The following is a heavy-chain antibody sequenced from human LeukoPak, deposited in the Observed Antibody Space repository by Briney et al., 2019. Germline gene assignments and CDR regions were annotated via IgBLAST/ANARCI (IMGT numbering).Heavy chain of an antibody. CDR1: GGSFSGYY. J-gene: IGHJ5*02. V-gene: IGHV4-34*01. CDR3: AGDPGYCSGGSCYGGWFDP. D-gene: IGHD2-15*01. Sequence: PSETLSLTCAVYGGSFSGYYWSWIRQAPGKGLEWIWVINHSGSTDYNPSLKSRVTISGDTSKNQFSLRLSSVTAADTAVYYCAGDPGYCSGGSCYGGWFDPWGQGTLVTVSS. CDR2: INHSGST.